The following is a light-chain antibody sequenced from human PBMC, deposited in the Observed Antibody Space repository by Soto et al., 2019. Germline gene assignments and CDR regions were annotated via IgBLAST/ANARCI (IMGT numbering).Light chain of an antibody. CDR3: SSYTSSSTYV. V-gene: IGLV2-14*01. Sequence: QSALTQPDSVSGSPGQSITIYCTGTSSDVRGYNYVSWYQQHPGKAPKLMIYEVSNRPSGVSNRFSGSKSGNTASLTISGLKAEDEGDYYCSSYTSSSTYVFGTGTKLTVL. J-gene: IGLJ1*01. CDR1: SSDVRGYNY. CDR2: EVS.